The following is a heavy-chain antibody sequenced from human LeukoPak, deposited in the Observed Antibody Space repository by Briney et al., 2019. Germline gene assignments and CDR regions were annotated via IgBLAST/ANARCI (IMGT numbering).Heavy chain of an antibody. CDR2: INHSGST. J-gene: IGHJ4*02. D-gene: IGHD3-22*01. CDR1: GGSISTSSYS. V-gene: IGHV4-39*01. CDR3: ARHRHKTRFNYYDSSGYYYY. Sequence: SETLPLTCTVSGGSISTSSYSWGWIRQPPGKGLEWIGEINHSGSTNYNPSLKSRVTISVDTSKNQFSLKLSSVTAADTAVYYCARHRHKTRFNYYDSSGYYYYWGQGTLVTVSS.